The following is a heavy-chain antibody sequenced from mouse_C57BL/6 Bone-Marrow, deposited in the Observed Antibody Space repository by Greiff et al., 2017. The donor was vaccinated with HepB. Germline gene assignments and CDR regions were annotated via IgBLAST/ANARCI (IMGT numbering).Heavy chain of an antibody. CDR2: ISTNGSFI. V-gene: IGHV5-1*01. CDR1: GYTFSSYA. Sequence: EVNVVESGGGLVQPGGSRKLSCAASGYTFSSYAMSWVRQSPGKRLEWIADISTNGSFIYYPDTVKGRFTITRDKSKNTLFLQMSSLRYEDTAMYYCVTMAPREAMDYWGQGTSVTVSS. D-gene: IGHD1-1*02. J-gene: IGHJ4*01. CDR3: VTMAPREAMDY.